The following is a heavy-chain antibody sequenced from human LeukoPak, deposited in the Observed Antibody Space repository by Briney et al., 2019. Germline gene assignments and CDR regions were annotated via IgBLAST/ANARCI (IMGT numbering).Heavy chain of an antibody. CDR2: IRSKTHSGAT. CDR3: TRGYSYGFH. CDR1: GFTFGDYA. Sequence: GGSLRPSCTASGFTFGDYAMSWFRQAPGKGLEWLGFIRSKTHSGATEYAASVRGRFTISRDDSKSIAYLQMNSLKIEDTAMYYCTRGYSYGFHWGQGTLVTVSS. J-gene: IGHJ4*02. V-gene: IGHV3-49*03. D-gene: IGHD5-18*01.